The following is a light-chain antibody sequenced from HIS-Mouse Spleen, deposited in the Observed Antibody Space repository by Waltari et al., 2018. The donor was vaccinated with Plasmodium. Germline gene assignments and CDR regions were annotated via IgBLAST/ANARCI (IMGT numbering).Light chain of an antibody. J-gene: IGLJ3*02. CDR1: ALPTKY. CDR3: YSTDSSGNHRV. CDR2: EDS. Sequence: SYQLTQPPSVSVSPGQTARITCPGDALPTKYANWYQQKSGPAPVLVIYEDSKRPSGIPERFSGSSSGTMATLTISGAQVEDEADYYCYSTDSSGNHRVFGGGTKLTVL. V-gene: IGLV3-10*01.